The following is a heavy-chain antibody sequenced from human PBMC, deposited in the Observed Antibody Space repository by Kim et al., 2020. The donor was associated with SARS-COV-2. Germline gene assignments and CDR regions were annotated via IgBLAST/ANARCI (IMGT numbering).Heavy chain of an antibody. J-gene: IGHJ1*01. V-gene: IGHV3-30*18. Sequence: GGSLRLSCAASGFTFSSYGMHWVRQAPGKGLEWVAVISYDGSNKYYADSVKGRFTISRDNSKNTLYLQMNSLRAEDTAVYYCAKDLSGYCSGGSCYSPNFQHWGQGTLVTVSS. D-gene: IGHD2-15*01. CDR1: GFTFSSYG. CDR3: AKDLSGYCSGGSCYSPNFQH. CDR2: ISYDGSNK.